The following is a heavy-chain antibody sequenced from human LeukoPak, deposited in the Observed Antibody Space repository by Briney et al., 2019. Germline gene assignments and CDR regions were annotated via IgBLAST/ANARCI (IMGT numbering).Heavy chain of an antibody. CDR1: GYTFTSYA. CDR2: INTNTGNP. V-gene: IGHV7-4-1*02. J-gene: IGHJ4*02. CDR3: ARDGGATEYSSGWSFDY. Sequence: ASVKVSCKASGYTFTSYAMNWVRQAPGQGLEWMGWINTNTGNPTYAQGFTGRFVFSLDTSVSTAYLQISSLKAEDTAVYYCARDGGATEYSSGWSFDYWGQGTLVTVSS. D-gene: IGHD6-19*01.